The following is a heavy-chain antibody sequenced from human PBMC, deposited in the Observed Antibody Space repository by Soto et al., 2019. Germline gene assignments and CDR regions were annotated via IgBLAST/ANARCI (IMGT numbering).Heavy chain of an antibody. V-gene: IGHV4-4*07. J-gene: IGHJ5*02. CDR2: IYTSGST. Sequence: SVTLSLTCTVSGGSISSYYWSWIRQPAGKGLEWIGRIYTSGSTNYNPSLKSRVTMSVDTSKNQFSLKLSSVTAADTAVYYCARDGXYYYDSSGYQRERWFDPWGQGTLVTVSS. D-gene: IGHD3-22*01. CDR1: GGSISSYY. CDR3: ARDGXYYYDSSGYQRERWFDP.